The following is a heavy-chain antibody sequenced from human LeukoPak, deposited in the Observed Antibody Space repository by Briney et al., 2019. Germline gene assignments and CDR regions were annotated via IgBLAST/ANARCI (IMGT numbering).Heavy chain of an antibody. CDR2: IYYSRST. CDR1: GGSISSYH. J-gene: IGHJ6*02. CDR3: ARGYYYYGMDV. Sequence: SETLSLTCTVSGGSISSYHWSWIRQPPGKGLEWIGYIYYSRSTNYNPSLKSRVTISVDTSKNQFSLKLSSVTAADTAVYYCARGYYYYGMDVWGQGTTVTVSS. V-gene: IGHV4-59*01.